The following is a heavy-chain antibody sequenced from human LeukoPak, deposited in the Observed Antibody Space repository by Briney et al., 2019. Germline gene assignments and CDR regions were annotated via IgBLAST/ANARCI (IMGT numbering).Heavy chain of an antibody. CDR1: GFTFSSYG. CDR3: AREDGDPSDAFDI. Sequence: PGGSLRLSCAASGFTFSSYGMHWVRQAPGKGLEWVAVIWHDGSNKYYADSVEGRFTISRDNSRNTLYLQMNSLRAEDTAVYYCAREDGDPSDAFDIWGQGTMVTVSS. D-gene: IGHD4-17*01. J-gene: IGHJ3*02. CDR2: IWHDGSNK. V-gene: IGHV3-33*01.